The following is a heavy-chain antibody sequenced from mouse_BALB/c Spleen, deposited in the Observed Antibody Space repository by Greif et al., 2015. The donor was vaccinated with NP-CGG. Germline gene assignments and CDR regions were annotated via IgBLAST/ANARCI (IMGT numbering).Heavy chain of an antibody. V-gene: IGHV1S81*02. CDR2: INPSNGGT. Sequence: VQLVESGAELVKPGASVKLSCKASGYTFTSYYMYWVKQRPGQGLEWIGEINPSNGGTNFNEKFKSKATLTVDKSSSTAYMQLSSLTSEDSAVYYCTRSGYYFWFAYWGQGTLVTVSA. CDR3: TRSGYYFWFAY. CDR1: GYTFTSYY. J-gene: IGHJ3*01. D-gene: IGHD2-3*01.